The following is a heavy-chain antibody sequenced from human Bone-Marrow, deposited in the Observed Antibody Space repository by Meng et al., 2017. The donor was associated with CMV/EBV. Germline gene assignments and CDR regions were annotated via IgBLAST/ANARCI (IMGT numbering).Heavy chain of an antibody. D-gene: IGHD1-26*01. J-gene: IGHJ6*02. CDR2: MNPNSGNT. Sequence: ASVKVSCKASGYTFTSYDINWVRQATGQGLEWMGWMNPNSGNTGYAQKFQGRVTITRNTSISTAYMELSSLRSEDTAVYYCARASNSGSYPRGWYYYYGMDVWGQGTTVTVSS. CDR1: GYTFTSYD. CDR3: ARASNSGSYPRGWYYYYGMDV. V-gene: IGHV1-8*03.